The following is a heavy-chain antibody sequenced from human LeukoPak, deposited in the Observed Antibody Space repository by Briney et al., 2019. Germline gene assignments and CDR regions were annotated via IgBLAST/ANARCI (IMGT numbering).Heavy chain of an antibody. J-gene: IGHJ5*02. Sequence: SETLSLTCTVSGGPISSYYWSWIRRPAGKGLEGIGRIYSSGSTNHNPSLKSRVTLSVDTPKNQFSLKLSSVTAADTAVYYCARTPWDYSNYWFDPWGQGTLVTVSS. CDR2: IYSSGST. D-gene: IGHD4-11*01. CDR1: GGPISSYY. V-gene: IGHV4-4*07. CDR3: ARTPWDYSNYWFDP.